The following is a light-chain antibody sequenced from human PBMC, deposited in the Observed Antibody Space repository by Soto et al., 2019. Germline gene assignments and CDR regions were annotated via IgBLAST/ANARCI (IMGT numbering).Light chain of an antibody. V-gene: IGKV3-15*01. Sequence: VLTQSPATLSLSPGERATLSCRASLNVNSYLAWYQQKPGQAPRLLIYDASTRATGVPARFSGSGSGTEFTLTISSLQSEDSAVYHCQQYNRWPPITFGQGTRLEIK. CDR1: LNVNSY. CDR3: QQYNRWPPIT. J-gene: IGKJ5*01. CDR2: DAS.